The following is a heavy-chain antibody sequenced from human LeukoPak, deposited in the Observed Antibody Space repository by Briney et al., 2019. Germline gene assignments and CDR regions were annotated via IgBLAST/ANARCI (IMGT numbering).Heavy chain of an antibody. CDR3: ARRSPAYCGGDCYFDR. Sequence: GASVKVSCKASGYTFTTYYIFWVRQAPGQGLEWVGMINPNGGGTSYSQRFQGRVTMTRDTSTSTAYMELSSPRSEDTAFYYCARRSPAYCGGDCYFDRWGQGTLVTVSS. J-gene: IGHJ4*02. CDR2: INPNGGGT. D-gene: IGHD2-21*02. V-gene: IGHV1-46*01. CDR1: GYTFTTYY.